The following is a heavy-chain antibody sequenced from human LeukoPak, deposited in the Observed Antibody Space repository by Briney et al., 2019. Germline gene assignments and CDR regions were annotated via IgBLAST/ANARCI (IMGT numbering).Heavy chain of an antibody. CDR1: GYTFTGYY. Sequence: ASVKVSCKASGYTFTGYYMHWVRQAPGRGLEWMGRINPNSGGTSYAQKFQGRVTMTRDTSISTAYMELSRLRSDDTAVYYCARDDQNRYSSNYWGQGTLVTVSS. D-gene: IGHD6-13*01. V-gene: IGHV1-2*06. CDR3: ARDDQNRYSSNY. CDR2: INPNSGGT. J-gene: IGHJ4*02.